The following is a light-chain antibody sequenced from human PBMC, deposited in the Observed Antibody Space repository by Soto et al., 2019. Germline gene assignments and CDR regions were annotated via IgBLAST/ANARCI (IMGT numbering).Light chain of an antibody. Sequence: QSALTQPASVSGSPGQSITISCTGSSSDVGSYDLVSWYQQHPGKAPKLIIYESSKRPSGVSDRFSGSKSGNTASLTISGLQAEDEADYHCCSYAGSSTLVFGGGTKLTVL. V-gene: IGLV2-23*01. J-gene: IGLJ3*02. CDR3: CSYAGSSTLV. CDR2: ESS. CDR1: SSDVGSYDL.